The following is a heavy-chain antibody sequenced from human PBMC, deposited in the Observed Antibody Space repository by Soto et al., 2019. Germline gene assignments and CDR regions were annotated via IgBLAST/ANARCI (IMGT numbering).Heavy chain of an antibody. V-gene: IGHV4-34*01. J-gene: IGHJ3*02. D-gene: IGHD3-9*01. CDR2: INHNGNN. CDR3: ARGGSNDWQVAFDI. Sequence: PSETLSLTCVVSGGSFSTHYYSWIRQSPGKGLEWIGEINHNGNNNYSPSLKSRVTMSLDTSKNQFSLKLTSVTAADTAVYYCARGGSNDWQVAFDIWGQGTMVTVSS. CDR1: GGSFSTHY.